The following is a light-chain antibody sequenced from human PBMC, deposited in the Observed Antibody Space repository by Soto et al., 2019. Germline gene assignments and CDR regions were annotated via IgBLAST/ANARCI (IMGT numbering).Light chain of an antibody. CDR2: DAS. Sequence: EIVLTQSPATLSLSPGERATLSCRASQSVSSYLGWYQQKPGQAPRLLIYDASNRATGIPARFSGSGSGTDFTLTISSLEPEDFAVYYCKQRSNWPQTVGQGTKVDIK. CDR1: QSVSSY. CDR3: KQRSNWPQT. V-gene: IGKV3-11*01. J-gene: IGKJ1*01.